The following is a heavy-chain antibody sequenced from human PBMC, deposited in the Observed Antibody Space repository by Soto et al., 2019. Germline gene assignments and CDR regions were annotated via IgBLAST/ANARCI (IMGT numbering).Heavy chain of an antibody. CDR1: GFTFSSYA. D-gene: IGHD6-19*01. CDR2: ISGSGDAT. J-gene: IGHJ4*02. V-gene: IGHV3-23*01. CDR3: EITQGLEVTGPDY. Sequence: GGSLRLSCAASGFTFSSYAMSWVRQAPGKGLEWVSAISGSGDATYYADSVKGRFSISRDNSKNTLFLQMNSLKADDTAVFYCEITQGLEVTGPDYWGQGALVTVSS.